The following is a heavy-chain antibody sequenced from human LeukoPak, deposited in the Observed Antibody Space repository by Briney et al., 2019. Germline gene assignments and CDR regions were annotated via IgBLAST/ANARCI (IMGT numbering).Heavy chain of an antibody. CDR2: IYYSGST. Sequence: PSETLSLTCTVSGGSISSSSYYWGWIRQPPGKGLEWIGSIYYSGSTYYNPSLKSRVTISVDTSKNQFSLKLSSVTAADTAVYYCARLTIGAYCGGDCYSEWFDPWGQGTLVTVSS. V-gene: IGHV4-39*01. J-gene: IGHJ5*02. CDR3: ARLTIGAYCGGDCYSEWFDP. D-gene: IGHD2-21*02. CDR1: GGSISSSSYY.